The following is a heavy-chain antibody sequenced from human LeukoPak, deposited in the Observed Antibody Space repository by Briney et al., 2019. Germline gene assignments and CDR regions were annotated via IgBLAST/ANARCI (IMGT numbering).Heavy chain of an antibody. V-gene: IGHV3-21*01. D-gene: IGHD3-16*01. CDR3: ARASPRRGGFYFDY. J-gene: IGHJ4*02. CDR1: GFTFSSYS. CDR2: ISSSSSYI. Sequence: GGSLRLSCAASGFTFSSYSMNWVRQAPGKGLEWVSSISSSSSYIYYADSVKGRFTISRDNAKNSLYLQMNSLRAEDTAVYYCARASPRRGGFYFDYWGQGTLVTVSS.